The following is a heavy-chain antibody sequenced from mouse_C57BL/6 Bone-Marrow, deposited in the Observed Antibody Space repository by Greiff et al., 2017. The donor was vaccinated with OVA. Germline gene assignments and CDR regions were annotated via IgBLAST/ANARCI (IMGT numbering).Heavy chain of an antibody. D-gene: IGHD2-4*01. V-gene: IGHV1-72*01. J-gene: IGHJ1*03. CDR1: GYTFTSYW. CDR3: ARCPSPYDYDGPYIDV. CDR2: IDPNSGGT. Sequence: QVQLQQPGAELVKPGASVKLSCTASGYTFTSYWMHLVKQRPGRGLEWIGRIDPNSGGTKYNEKFKSKDTLTVDKPFSTAYMQLSSLTSEDSAVYKCARCPSPYDYDGPYIDVWGTGTTVTVSS.